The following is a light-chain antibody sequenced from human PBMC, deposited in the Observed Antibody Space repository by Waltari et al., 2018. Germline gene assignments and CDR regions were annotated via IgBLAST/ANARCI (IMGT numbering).Light chain of an antibody. V-gene: IGLV2-23*02. CDR3: CSYAGLGIYV. Sequence: QSGLTQPASVSGSPGQSITISCTGTSIDVGNYNLFPWYQQYPGKAPKLMVYEVTRRSSGVSDRFSGSKSGNTASLTIYGLQSEDEADYYCCSYAGLGIYVFGTGTKVTVL. J-gene: IGLJ1*01. CDR2: EVT. CDR1: SIDVGNYNL.